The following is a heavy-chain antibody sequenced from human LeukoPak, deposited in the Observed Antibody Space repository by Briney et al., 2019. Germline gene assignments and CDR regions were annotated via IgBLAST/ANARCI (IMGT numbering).Heavy chain of an antibody. V-gene: IGHV3-20*04. Sequence: GGSLGLSCAASGFTFDDYGMSWVRQAPGKGLEWVSGVNWNGGSTGYADSVKGRFTISRDNAKNSLYLQMNSLRAEDTALYYCARVTVDHGGNVYYFDYWGQGTLVTVSS. CDR3: ARVTVDHGGNVYYFDY. CDR1: GFTFDDYG. D-gene: IGHD4-23*01. J-gene: IGHJ4*02. CDR2: VNWNGGST.